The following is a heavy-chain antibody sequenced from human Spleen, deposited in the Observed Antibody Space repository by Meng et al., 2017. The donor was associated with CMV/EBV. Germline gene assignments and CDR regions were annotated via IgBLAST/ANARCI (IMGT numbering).Heavy chain of an antibody. D-gene: IGHD6-13*01. CDR1: GGSISSSSYY. Sequence: SETLSLTCTVSGGSISSSSYYWGWIRQPPGKGLEWVASIYYSGSTYYNPSLKSRVAISVDTSKNQFSLKLSSVTAADTAVYYCAVWDLALHSSWYGDRWGAWFDPWGQGTLVTVSS. CDR3: AVWDLALHSSWYGDRWGAWFDP. J-gene: IGHJ5*02. CDR2: IYYSGST. V-gene: IGHV4-39*01.